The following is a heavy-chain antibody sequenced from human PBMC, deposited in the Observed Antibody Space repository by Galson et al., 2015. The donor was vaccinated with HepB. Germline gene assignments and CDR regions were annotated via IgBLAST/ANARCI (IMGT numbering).Heavy chain of an antibody. CDR2: IYYRGTT. V-gene: IGHV4-59*12. J-gene: IGHJ4*02. D-gene: IGHD2-2*02. CDR1: GGSISSYY. CDR3: ASFQVVPAAIDY. Sequence: TLSLTCTVSGGSISSYYWSWIRQPPGKGLEWIGYIYYRGTTNYNPSLKSRVTISVDTSKNQFSLKLSSVTAADTAVYYCASFQVVPAAIDYWGQGTLVTVSS.